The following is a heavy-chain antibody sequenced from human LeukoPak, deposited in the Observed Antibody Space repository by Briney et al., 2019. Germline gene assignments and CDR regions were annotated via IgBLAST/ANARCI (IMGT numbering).Heavy chain of an antibody. Sequence: PGGSLRLSCAASGFTFSSYSMNWVRRAPGKGLEWVSHITASGTAMFYADSVKGRFTISGDNAKNSLYLQMNSLRDEDTAVYYCASSGSYRFDYWGQGTLVTVSS. CDR2: ITASGTAM. J-gene: IGHJ4*02. CDR1: GFTFSSYS. CDR3: ASSGSYRFDY. D-gene: IGHD1-26*01. V-gene: IGHV3-48*02.